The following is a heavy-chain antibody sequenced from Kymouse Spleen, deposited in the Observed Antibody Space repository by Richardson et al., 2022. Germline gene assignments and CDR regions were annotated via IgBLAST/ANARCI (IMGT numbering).Heavy chain of an antibody. CDR2: IIPIFGTA. V-gene: IGHV1-69*05. D-gene: IGHD6-6*01. CDR3: AREKQLVRGLYYYYYYGMDV. Sequence: QVQLVQSGAEVKKPGSSVKVSCKASGGTFSSYAISWVRQAPGQGLEWMGGIIPIFGTANYAQKFQGRVTITTDESTSTAYMELSSLRSEDTAVYYCAREKQLVRGLYYYYYYGMDVWGQGTTVTVSS. CDR1: GGTFSSYA. J-gene: IGHJ6*02.